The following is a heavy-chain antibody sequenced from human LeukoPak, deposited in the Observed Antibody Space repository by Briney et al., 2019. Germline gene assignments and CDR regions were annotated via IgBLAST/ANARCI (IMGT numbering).Heavy chain of an antibody. D-gene: IGHD2-21*01. Sequence: QPGRSLRLSCAASGFTFSAYFMHWVRQAPGKGLEWVADIASDGSHTFYAEPVKGRFTISRDNSKNTLYLQVNSLRAEDTAVYFCARERQDTVLHSGAFDIWGQGTMVTVSS. CDR1: GFTFSAYF. V-gene: IGHV3-30-3*01. CDR2: IASDGSHT. J-gene: IGHJ3*02. CDR3: ARERQDTVLHSGAFDI.